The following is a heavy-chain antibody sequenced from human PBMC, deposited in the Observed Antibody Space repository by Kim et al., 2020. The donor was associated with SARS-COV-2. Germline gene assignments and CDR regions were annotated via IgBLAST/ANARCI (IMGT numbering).Heavy chain of an antibody. D-gene: IGHD3-10*01. Sequence: GGSLRLSCAASGFTFSSYAMHWVRQAPGKGLEWVAVISYDGSNKYYADSVKGRFTISRDNSKNTLYLQMNSLRAEDTAVYYCAREVLYWGQGTLVTVSS. CDR1: GFTFSSYA. CDR2: ISYDGSNK. CDR3: AREVLY. V-gene: IGHV3-30-3*01. J-gene: IGHJ4*02.